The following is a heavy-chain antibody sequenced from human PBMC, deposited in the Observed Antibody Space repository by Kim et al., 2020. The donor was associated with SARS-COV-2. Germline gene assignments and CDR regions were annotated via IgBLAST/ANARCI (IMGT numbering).Heavy chain of an antibody. Sequence: GRFTISSDNSKNTLYLQMNSLRAEDTAVYYCARDLNPAYCGGDCYDAFDIWGQGTMVTVSS. J-gene: IGHJ3*02. V-gene: IGHV3-30*01. CDR3: ARDLNPAYCGGDCYDAFDI. D-gene: IGHD2-21*02.